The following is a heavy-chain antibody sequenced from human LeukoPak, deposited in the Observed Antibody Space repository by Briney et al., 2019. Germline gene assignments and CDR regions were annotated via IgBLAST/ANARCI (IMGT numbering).Heavy chain of an antibody. CDR1: SGSISTSNYY. J-gene: IGHJ4*02. CDR3: ARVYSYMYYYDSSGLFDY. D-gene: IGHD3-22*01. CDR2: IFYSGST. Sequence: SETLSLTCTVSSGSISTSNYYWGWVRQPPGKALEWIGNIFYSGSTYCSPSLKSRVTISLDTSRNQFSLKLNSVTAADTAVYYCARVYSYMYYYDSSGLFDYWGQGTLVTVSS. V-gene: IGHV4-39*07.